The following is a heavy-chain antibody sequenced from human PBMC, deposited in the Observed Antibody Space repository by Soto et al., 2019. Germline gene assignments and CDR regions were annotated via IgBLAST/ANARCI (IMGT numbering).Heavy chain of an antibody. J-gene: IGHJ4*02. Sequence: GGSLRLSCVVSGFTLSSRWMHWVRQTPGKGLMWVSHIKTDGSITNYADSVKGRFTISRDNAKNTLYLHMNSLRPEVTAMYYCTRDQDTYGQAVFDSWGQGTLVTVSS. CDR2: IKTDGSIT. D-gene: IGHD2-15*01. V-gene: IGHV3-74*01. CDR1: GFTLSSRW. CDR3: TRDQDTYGQAVFDS.